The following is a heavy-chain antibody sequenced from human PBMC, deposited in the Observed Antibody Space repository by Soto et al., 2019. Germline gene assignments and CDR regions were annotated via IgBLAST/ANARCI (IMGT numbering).Heavy chain of an antibody. V-gene: IGHV1-69*02. Sequence: QVQLVQSGAEVKKPGSSVKVSCKASGDTFSFYTINWVRQAPGLGLEWVGRINPILSMSNYAQKFQGRVTMTADKSTNTAYMELISLRPEDTAMYYCATSYGSGYRAFDYWGQGALVTVSS. CDR3: ATSYGSGYRAFDY. D-gene: IGHD3-10*01. J-gene: IGHJ4*02. CDR2: INPILSMS. CDR1: GDTFSFYT.